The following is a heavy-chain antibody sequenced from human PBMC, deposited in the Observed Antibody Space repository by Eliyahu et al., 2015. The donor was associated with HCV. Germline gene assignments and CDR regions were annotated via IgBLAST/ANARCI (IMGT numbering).Heavy chain of an antibody. CDR1: GDSIRSSNYY. CDR3: VAGRRVDTAMVLTY. J-gene: IGHJ4*02. D-gene: IGHD5-18*01. Sequence: QLQLQESGPGLVKPSETLSLSCIVSGDSIRSSNYYWGWLRQPPEKGLEWIGTFYYTGSSYNNPSLRSRVTISEDTSKNQYFLRLSSVTAADTAVYYCVAGRRVDTAMVLTYWGQGTLVTVSS. V-gene: IGHV4-39*01. CDR2: FYYTGSS.